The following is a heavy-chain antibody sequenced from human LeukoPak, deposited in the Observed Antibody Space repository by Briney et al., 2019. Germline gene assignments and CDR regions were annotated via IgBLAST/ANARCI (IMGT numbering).Heavy chain of an antibody. V-gene: IGHV3-23*01. CDR2: ISGSGGST. CDR3: AKDGVILAPGVYWYMDV. Sequence: GGSLRLSCVASGFSFTTHAMGWVRQAPGKGLEWVSHISGSGGSTKYSGSVKGRFTISRDNSRNTLYLQMNSLTAEDTAVFYCAKDGVILAPGVYWYMDVWGRGTTVTVSS. CDR1: GFSFTTHA. J-gene: IGHJ6*03. D-gene: IGHD3-16*02.